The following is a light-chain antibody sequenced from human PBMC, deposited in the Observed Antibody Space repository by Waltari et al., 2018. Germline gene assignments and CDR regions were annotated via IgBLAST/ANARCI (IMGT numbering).Light chain of an antibody. CDR2: DTS. Sequence: CSASTSVTNYLAWYQQKPGQAPRLLIFDTSNRATGIPARFSGSGFGTDFTLTISSLEPEEFAVYYCQQRRNWPLTIGGGTKVEIK. CDR1: TSVTNY. V-gene: IGKV3-11*01. J-gene: IGKJ4*01. CDR3: QQRRNWPLT.